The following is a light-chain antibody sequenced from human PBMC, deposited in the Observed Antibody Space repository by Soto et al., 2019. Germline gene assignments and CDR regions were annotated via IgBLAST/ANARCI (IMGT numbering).Light chain of an antibody. CDR1: QDISNY. CDR2: AAS. V-gene: IGKV1-33*01. Sequence: DIQMTQSPSSLSASVGDRVTITCQASQDISNYLNWYQQKPGKAPKLLIYAASTLETGVPSRFSGSGYGTEFTLTIASLQPDDSASYYCQQYNSFSKTFGRGTKVEIK. J-gene: IGKJ4*02. CDR3: QQYNSFSKT.